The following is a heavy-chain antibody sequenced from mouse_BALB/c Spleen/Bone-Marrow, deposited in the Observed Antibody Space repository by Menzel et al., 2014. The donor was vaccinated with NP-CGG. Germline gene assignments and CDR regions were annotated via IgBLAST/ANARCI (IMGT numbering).Heavy chain of an antibody. D-gene: IGHD2-3*01. Sequence: EVQLVESGGGLVQPGGSLKLSCAASGFDFSRYWMSWVRQAPGKGLEWIGEINPDSSTINYTPSLKDKFIISRDNAKNTLYLQTSKVRSEDTALYYCARPGGYYVGYFDYWGQGTTLTVSS. J-gene: IGHJ2*01. CDR3: ARPGGYYVGYFDY. V-gene: IGHV4-1*02. CDR2: INPDSSTI. CDR1: GFDFSRYW.